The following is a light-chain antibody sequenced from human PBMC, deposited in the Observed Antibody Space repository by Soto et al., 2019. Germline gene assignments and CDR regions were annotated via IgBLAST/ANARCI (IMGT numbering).Light chain of an antibody. CDR2: DNN. J-gene: IGLJ1*01. V-gene: IGLV1-51*01. CDR1: SSNIRMNY. Sequence: QSVLTQPPSVSAAPGQKVTISCSGSSSNIRMNYVSWYQQLPGTAPKLLIYDNNKRPSGIPDRFSGSKSGTSATLGITGLRTGDEADYYCGTWDSSLSAGEVFGTGSKLTVL. CDR3: GTWDSSLSAGEV.